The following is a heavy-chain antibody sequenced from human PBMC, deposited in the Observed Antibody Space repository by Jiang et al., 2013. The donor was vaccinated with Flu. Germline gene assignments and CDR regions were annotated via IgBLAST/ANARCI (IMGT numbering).Heavy chain of an antibody. V-gene: IGHV1-46*01. CDR1: GYTFTSYY. Sequence: SGAEVKKPGASVRFSCKASGYTFTSYYLHWVRQAPGQGLEWVGMINPVDGSTTYAQKFQGRVTMTRDTSTTTVYMELSSLRSEDTAVYYCAREGYYYDKSAHKHDAFEIWGQGDNGHRLF. D-gene: IGHD3-22*01. CDR2: INPVDGST. J-gene: IGHJ3*02. CDR3: AREGYYYDKSAHKHDAFEI.